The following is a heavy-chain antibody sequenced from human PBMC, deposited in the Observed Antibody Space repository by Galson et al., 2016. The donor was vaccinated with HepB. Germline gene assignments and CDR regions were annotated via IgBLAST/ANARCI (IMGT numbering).Heavy chain of an antibody. V-gene: IGHV4-39*01. D-gene: IGHD4-23*01. J-gene: IGHJ4*01. Sequence: SETLSLTCSVTGGSISTSGYYWTWIRQPPGKGLEWIGNIYYSGSTYYNPSLKSRVTISVDTSKDQFSLKLSAVTAADTAVYYGARQTTVVMEDFDYWGQGTPVTISS. CDR3: ARQTTVVMEDFDY. CDR2: IYYSGST. CDR1: GGSISTSGYY.